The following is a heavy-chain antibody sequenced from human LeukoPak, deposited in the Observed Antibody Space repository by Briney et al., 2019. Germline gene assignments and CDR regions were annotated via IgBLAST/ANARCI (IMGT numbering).Heavy chain of an antibody. CDR2: ISTTSSFT. CDR1: GFTFSDYY. D-gene: IGHD1-1*01. CDR3: ARSTLGDAFDI. Sequence: GGSLRLSCAASGFTFSDYYMSWIRQAPGKGLEWVSYISTTSSFTNYADSVKGRFTISRDNAKNSLYLQMNSLRAEDTAVYYCARSTLGDAFDIWGQGTMVTVSS. J-gene: IGHJ3*02. V-gene: IGHV3-11*03.